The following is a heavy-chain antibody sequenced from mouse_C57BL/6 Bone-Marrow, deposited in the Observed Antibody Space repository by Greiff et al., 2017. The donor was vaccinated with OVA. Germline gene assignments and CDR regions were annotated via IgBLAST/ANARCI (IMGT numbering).Heavy chain of an antibody. V-gene: IGHV6-3*01. CDR2: IRLKSDNYAT. J-gene: IGHJ1*03. D-gene: IGHD2-2*01. CDR3: TLIYYGYDGYFDV. Sequence: EVMLVESGGGLVQPGGSMKLSCVASGFTFSNYWMNWVRQSPEKGLEWVAQIRLKSDNYATHYAESVKGRFTISRDDSKSSVYLQMNNLRAEDTGIYYCTLIYYGYDGYFDVWGTGTTVTVSS. CDR1: GFTFSNYW.